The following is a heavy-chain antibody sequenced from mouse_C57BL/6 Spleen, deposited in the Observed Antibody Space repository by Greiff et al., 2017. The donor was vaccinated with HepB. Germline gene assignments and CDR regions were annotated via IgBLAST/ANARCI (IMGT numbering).Heavy chain of an antibody. CDR1: GYAFSSSW. J-gene: IGHJ3*01. CDR2: IYPGDGDT. V-gene: IGHV1-82*01. CDR3: ARAVPWFAY. Sequence: QVQLQQSGPELVKPGASVKISCKASGYAFSSSWMNWVKQRPGKGLEWIGRIYPGDGDTNYNGKFKGKATLTADKSSSTAYMQLSSLTSEDSAVYFCARAVPWFAYWGQGTLVTVSA.